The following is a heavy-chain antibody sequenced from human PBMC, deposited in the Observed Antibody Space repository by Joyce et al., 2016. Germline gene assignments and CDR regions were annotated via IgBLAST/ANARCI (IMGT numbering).Heavy chain of an antibody. CDR3: ARSFFRYYFPFDY. V-gene: IGHV3-23*01. Sequence: SGFTFDNYAMTWVRQAPGKGLHWVATLSGGGGTIYSADSVKGRFTISRDNSKNTLFLQMNSLRVEDAAVYFCARSFFRYYFPFDYWGQGVLVTVSS. CDR2: LSGGGGTI. CDR1: GFTFDNYA. D-gene: IGHD3-16*01. J-gene: IGHJ4*02.